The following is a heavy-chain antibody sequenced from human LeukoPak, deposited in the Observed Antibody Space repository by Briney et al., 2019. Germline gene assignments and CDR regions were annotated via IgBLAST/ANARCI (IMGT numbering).Heavy chain of an antibody. Sequence: GGSLRLPCAASGFTFSSYTTKWVRQAPGKGLEWVSTISISGTSIYYADSVKGRFTISRDNAKNSLYLEMNSLRAEDTAVYFCASQIIPGASVDYWGQGALVTVSS. CDR2: ISISGTSI. J-gene: IGHJ4*02. CDR1: GFTFSSYT. D-gene: IGHD2-21*01. CDR3: ASQIIPGASVDY. V-gene: IGHV3-21*01.